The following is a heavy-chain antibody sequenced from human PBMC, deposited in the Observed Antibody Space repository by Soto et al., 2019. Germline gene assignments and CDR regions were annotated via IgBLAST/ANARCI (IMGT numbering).Heavy chain of an antibody. J-gene: IGHJ6*03. V-gene: IGHV3-33*01. D-gene: IGHD3-10*01. CDR2: IWYDGSNK. Sequence: GGSLRLSCAASGFTFSSYGMHWVRQAPGKGLERVAVIWYDGSNKYYADSVKGRFTISRDNSKNTLYLQMNSLRAEDTAVYYCARVLSARFGELLSSYYYMDVWGKGTTVTVSS. CDR3: ARVLSARFGELLSSYYYMDV. CDR1: GFTFSSYG.